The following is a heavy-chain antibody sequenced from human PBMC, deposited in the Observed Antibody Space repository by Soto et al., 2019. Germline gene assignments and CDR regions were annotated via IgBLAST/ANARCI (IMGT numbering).Heavy chain of an antibody. CDR3: TKRRNVLRFLEWSSGMEV. J-gene: IGHJ6*02. CDR1: GFTFSNYG. V-gene: IGHV3-30*18. D-gene: IGHD3-3*01. Sequence: VGSLRLSCAASGFTFSNYGMHWVRQAPGKGLEWVAFISDDGSNKYYADSMKGRFTMSRDNSKSTLYLQMNSLRVEDTAVYYCTKRRNVLRFLEWSSGMEVWGQGTTVTVSS. CDR2: ISDDGSNK.